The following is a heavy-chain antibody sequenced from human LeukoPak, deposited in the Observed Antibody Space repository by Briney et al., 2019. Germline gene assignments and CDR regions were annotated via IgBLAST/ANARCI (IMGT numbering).Heavy chain of an antibody. J-gene: IGHJ4*02. V-gene: IGHV3-23*01. D-gene: IGHD1-26*01. CDR1: GFTFSNYA. CDR2: ISGSGGST. CDR3: AKSCCWDLLPPDY. Sequence: GGSLTLSCAASGFTFSNYAMSWVRQAPGKGLEWVSAISGSGGSTYYADSVKGRFTISRDNSKNTLYLQMNSLRAEDTAVYYCAKSCCWDLLPPDYWGQGTLVTVSS.